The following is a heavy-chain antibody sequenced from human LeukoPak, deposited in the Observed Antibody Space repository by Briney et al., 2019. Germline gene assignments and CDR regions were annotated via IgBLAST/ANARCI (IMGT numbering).Heavy chain of an antibody. V-gene: IGHV4-59*04. J-gene: IGHJ4*02. CDR1: GGSISSYY. D-gene: IGHD4-17*01. CDR3: ARLDYGGHYFDY. Sequence: SETLSLTCTVSGGSISSYYWSWIWQPPGKGLEWIGYIYYSGSTYYNPSLTSRVTISVDTSKNQFSLKLSSMTAADTAVYYCARLDYGGHYFDYWGQGTLVTVSS. CDR2: IYYSGST.